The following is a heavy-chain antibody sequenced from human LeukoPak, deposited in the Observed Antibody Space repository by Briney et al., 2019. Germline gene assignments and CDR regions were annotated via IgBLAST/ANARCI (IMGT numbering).Heavy chain of an antibody. J-gene: IGHJ5*02. D-gene: IGHD2-15*01. Sequence: GGSLRLSCAASGFTFSNYAMSWVRQAPGKGLEWVSAISGSASSTYYADSVKGRFTISRDNSKNTLYLQMNSLRADDTAVYYCAKVGGVVVVAIDWFDPWGQGTLVTVSS. CDR3: AKVGGVVVVAIDWFDP. V-gene: IGHV3-23*01. CDR1: GFTFSNYA. CDR2: ISGSASST.